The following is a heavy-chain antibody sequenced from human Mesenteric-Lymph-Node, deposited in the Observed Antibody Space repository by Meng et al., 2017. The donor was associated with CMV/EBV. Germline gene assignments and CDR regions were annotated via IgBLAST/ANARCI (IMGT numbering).Heavy chain of an antibody. V-gene: IGHV1-46*01. J-gene: IGHJ4*02. D-gene: IGHD6-6*01. CDR1: GYTFTYYF. Sequence: ASVKVSCKASGYTFTYYFIHWVRQAPGQGLEWVGMINPSSGTTSYAPNFQGRVTVTRDTSTSTAYMELSSLRSEDTAVYYCTRDLAAARPDYWGQGTLVIVSS. CDR2: INPSSGTT. CDR3: TRDLAAARPDY.